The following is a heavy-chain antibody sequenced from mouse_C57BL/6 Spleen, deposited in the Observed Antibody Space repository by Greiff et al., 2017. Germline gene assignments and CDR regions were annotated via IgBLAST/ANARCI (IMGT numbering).Heavy chain of an antibody. J-gene: IGHJ3*01. V-gene: IGHV1-82*01. Sequence: VQLQQSGPELVKPGASVKISCKASVYAFSSSWMNWVKQRPGKGLEWIGRIYPGDGDTNYNGKFKGKATLTADKSSSTAYMQLSSLTSEDSAVYFCATPVVPPWCAYWGQGTLVTVSA. CDR2: IYPGDGDT. CDR1: VYAFSSSW. CDR3: ATPVVPPWCAY. D-gene: IGHD1-1*01.